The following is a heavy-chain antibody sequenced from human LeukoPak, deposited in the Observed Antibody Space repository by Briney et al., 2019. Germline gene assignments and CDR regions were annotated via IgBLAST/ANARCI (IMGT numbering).Heavy chain of an antibody. V-gene: IGHV4-39*02. CDR1: GDSISNSGFY. CDR3: ARDGCCGGSHGMDV. J-gene: IGHJ6*02. D-gene: IGHD2-21*01. Sequence: SETLSLTCTFSGDSISNSGFYWGWIRQPPGKGLEFIETIYYSGSTFYNPSLTSRVNMSIDTSKNRFSLTLNSVTAADTAVYYCARDGCCGGSHGMDVWGQGTTVTVSS. CDR2: IYYSGST.